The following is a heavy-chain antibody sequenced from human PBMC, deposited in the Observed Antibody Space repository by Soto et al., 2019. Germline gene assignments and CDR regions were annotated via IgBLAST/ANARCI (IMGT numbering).Heavy chain of an antibody. CDR3: AKDSAWLVTEYYFDY. CDR2: ISYDGSYK. D-gene: IGHD6-19*01. CDR1: GFTFSSYG. V-gene: IGHV3-30*18. J-gene: IGHJ4*02. Sequence: GGSLRLSCAASGFTFSSYGMHWVRQAPGKGLEWVAVISYDGSYKYYADSVKGRFTISRDNSKNTLYLQMNSLRAEDTAVYYCAKDSAWLVTEYYFDYWGQGTLVTVSS.